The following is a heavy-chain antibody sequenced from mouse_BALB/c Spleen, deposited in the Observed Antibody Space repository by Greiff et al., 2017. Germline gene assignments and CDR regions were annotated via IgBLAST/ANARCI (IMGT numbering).Heavy chain of an antibody. Sequence: EVQLQQSGAELVKPGASVKLSCTASGFNIKDTYMPWVKQRPEQGLEWIGRIDPANGNTKYDPKFQGKATITADTSSNTAYLQLSSLASEDTAVYYCARHGSSSDDWGQGTTLTVSS. CDR1: GFNIKDTY. J-gene: IGHJ2*01. V-gene: IGHV14-3*02. CDR2: IDPANGNT. CDR3: ARHGSSSDD. D-gene: IGHD1-1*01.